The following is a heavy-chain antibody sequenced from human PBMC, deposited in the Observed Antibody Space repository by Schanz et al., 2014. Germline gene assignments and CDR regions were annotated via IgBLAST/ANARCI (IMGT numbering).Heavy chain of an antibody. J-gene: IGHJ6*03. V-gene: IGHV1-8*01. CDR1: GYNITSND. Sequence: QVHLVQSGAEVKKPGASVKVSCKASGYNITSNDVTWVRQATGQGLEWMGWMNPNSGNTGYAQKCQGRVTMTRNTSISTAYMELSSLRSEDTAVYYCARLGTGMAVAGSVIDSYDCYMDVWGEGTTVTVSS. CDR3: ARLGTGMAVAGSVIDSYDCYMDV. D-gene: IGHD6-19*01. CDR2: MNPNSGNT.